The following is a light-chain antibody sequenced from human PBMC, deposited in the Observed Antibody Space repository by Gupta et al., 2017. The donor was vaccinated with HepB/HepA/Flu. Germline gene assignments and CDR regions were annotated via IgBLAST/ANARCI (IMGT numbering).Light chain of an antibody. J-gene: IGKJ4*01. V-gene: IGKV3-20*01. CDR1: QSVSSSY. Sequence: EIVLTQSPGTLSLPPGERATLSCRASQSVSSSYLAWYQQKPGQAPRLLTYGASSRATGIPDRFSGSGSGTDFTLTISRLEPEDFAVYYCQQYGSSPLTFGGGTKVEIK. CDR3: QQYGSSPLT. CDR2: GAS.